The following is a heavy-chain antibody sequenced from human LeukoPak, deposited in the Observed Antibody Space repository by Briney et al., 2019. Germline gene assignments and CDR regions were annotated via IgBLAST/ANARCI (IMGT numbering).Heavy chain of an antibody. J-gene: IGHJ6*02. CDR3: AKAHYRSYHYGMDV. CDR2: VTWNSGTL. Sequence: GGSLRLSCAASGFTFNSYAMHWVRQAPGKGLEWVSGVTWNSGTLSYADSVKGRFTISRDNAKNSLYLQMNSLRAEDSALYYCAKAHYRSYHYGMDVWGQGTAVTVS. D-gene: IGHD3-10*01. V-gene: IGHV3-9*01. CDR1: GFTFNSYA.